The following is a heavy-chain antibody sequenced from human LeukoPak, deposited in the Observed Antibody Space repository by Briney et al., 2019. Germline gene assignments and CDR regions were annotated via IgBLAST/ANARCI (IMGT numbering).Heavy chain of an antibody. Sequence: ASVTVSYKACGYTFIHYGLSWVGQAPGQGLEGMGWISAYNGKPNYPPKLQGRVTITTDTSTSTAYMELRSLRSDDTAVYYCAREVSLWFGELLQTYNWFDPWGQGTLVTVSS. CDR2: ISAYNGKP. V-gene: IGHV1-18*04. D-gene: IGHD3-10*01. CDR1: GYTFIHYG. CDR3: AREVSLWFGELLQTYNWFDP. J-gene: IGHJ5*02.